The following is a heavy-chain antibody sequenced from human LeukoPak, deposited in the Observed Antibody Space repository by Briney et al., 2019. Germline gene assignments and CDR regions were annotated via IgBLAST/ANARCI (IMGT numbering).Heavy chain of an antibody. J-gene: IGHJ4*02. CDR3: ARGALESSGFSDFDY. D-gene: IGHD3-22*01. CDR1: GASIRSSSYY. CDR2: IHFTGST. Sequence: SETLSLTCTVSGASIRSSSYYWGWIRQPPGKSLEWIGSIHFTGSTYFNPSLKSRVSISVDRSNNEISLKLSSVAAADTAVYYCARGALESSGFSDFDYWGQGTLVTVSS. V-gene: IGHV4-39*07.